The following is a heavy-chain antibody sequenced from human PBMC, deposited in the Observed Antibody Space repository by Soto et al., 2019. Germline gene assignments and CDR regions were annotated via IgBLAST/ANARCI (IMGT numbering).Heavy chain of an antibody. V-gene: IGHV3-23*01. CDR1: GFTFTSYG. J-gene: IGHJ6*02. Sequence: EVQLLESGGGLLQPGGSLRLACEASGFTFTSYGMSWVRQAPGKGLEWVSSFSGTGGNTYYADSVKGRFTISRDSFKNTLYLQMNSLRPDDTAVYYCARGGGMDVWGQGTTVTVSS. CDR3: ARGGGMDV. CDR2: FSGTGGNT.